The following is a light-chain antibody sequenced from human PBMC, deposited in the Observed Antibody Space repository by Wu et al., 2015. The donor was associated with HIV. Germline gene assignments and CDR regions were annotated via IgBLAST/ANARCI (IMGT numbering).Light chain of an antibody. J-gene: IGKJ4*01. CDR3: QQYGSSPLT. Sequence: EIVLTQSPGTLSLSQGEGATLSCRASQSFSSSYLAWYQQKPGQAPRLLIYDTSNRATGISDRFSGSGSGTDFTLTISRLEPEDFAVYYCQQYGSSPLTFGGGTKVEIK. V-gene: IGKV3-20*01. CDR1: QSFSSSY. CDR2: DTS.